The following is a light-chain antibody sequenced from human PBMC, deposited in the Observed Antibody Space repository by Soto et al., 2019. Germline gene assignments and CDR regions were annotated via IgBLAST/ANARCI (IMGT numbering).Light chain of an antibody. CDR3: QQCHATPLT. CDR1: QAIGNY. V-gene: IGKV1-39*01. Sequence: DIQMTQSPSSLSASVGDRVTITCRASQAIGNYLNWYQQKPGKAPNLLIFRATTLQSGVPSRFSGSGYGTNFTLIISVLQPEDFAIYYCQQCHATPLTFGQGTRL. CDR2: RAT. J-gene: IGKJ5*01.